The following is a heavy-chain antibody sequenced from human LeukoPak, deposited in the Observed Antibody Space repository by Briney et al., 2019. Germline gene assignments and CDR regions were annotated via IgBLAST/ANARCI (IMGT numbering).Heavy chain of an antibody. CDR1: GYTLTELS. V-gene: IGHV1-24*01. CDR2: FDPEDGET. CDR3: ATDTPDYYGMDV. J-gene: IGHJ6*02. Sequence: ASVNLSCKVSGYTLTELSMHWVRHARGKGREGRGGFDPEDGETIYAQKFQGRVTITEDTTTDTAYMELSSLRSEDTAVYYCATDTPDYYGMDVWGQGTTVTVSS.